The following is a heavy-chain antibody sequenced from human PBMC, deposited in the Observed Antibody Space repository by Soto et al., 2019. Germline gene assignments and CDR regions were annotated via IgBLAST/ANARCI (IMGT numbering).Heavy chain of an antibody. CDR2: IYYSGST. CDR1: GGSISSSSYY. V-gene: IGHV4-39*01. J-gene: IGHJ4*02. D-gene: IGHD1-1*01. CDR3: ARHTTEDHPEY. Sequence: QLQLQESGPGLVKPSETLSLTCTVSGGSISSSSYYWGWIRQHPGKGLEWIGSIYYSGSTYYNPSLKSRVTISVDTSKNQFSLNLSSVSAADTAVYYCARHTTEDHPEYWGQGTLVTVSS.